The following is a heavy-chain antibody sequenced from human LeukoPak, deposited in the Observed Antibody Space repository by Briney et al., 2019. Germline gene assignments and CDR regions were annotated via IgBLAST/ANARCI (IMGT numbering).Heavy chain of an antibody. CDR3: ARERHYYGSGSYYNPLYYYYGMDV. CDR2: INHSGST. V-gene: IGHV4-34*01. D-gene: IGHD3-10*01. J-gene: IGHJ6*02. CDR1: GGSFSGYY. Sequence: SETLSLTCAVYGGSFSGYYWSWIRQPPGKGLEWIGEINHSGSTNYNPSLKSRVTISVDTSKNQFSLKLSSVTAADTAVYYCARERHYYGSGSYYNPLYYYYGMDVWGQGTTVTVSS.